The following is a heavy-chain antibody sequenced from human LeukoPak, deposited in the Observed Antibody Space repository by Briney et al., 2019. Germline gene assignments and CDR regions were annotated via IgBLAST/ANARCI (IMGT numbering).Heavy chain of an antibody. CDR1: GGSISSYY. V-gene: IGHV4-4*07. CDR2: IYTSGST. Sequence: SETLSLTCTVSGGSISSYYWSWIRQPAGKGLEWIGRIYTSGSTNYNPSLMSGVTMSVDTSKNQFSLKLSSVTAADTAVYYCARTSYYYDSSGYYHAFDIWGHGTMVTVSS. D-gene: IGHD3-22*01. J-gene: IGHJ3*02. CDR3: ARTSYYYDSSGYYHAFDI.